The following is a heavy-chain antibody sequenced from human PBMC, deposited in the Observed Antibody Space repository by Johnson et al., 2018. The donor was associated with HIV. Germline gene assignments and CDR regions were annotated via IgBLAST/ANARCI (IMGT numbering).Heavy chain of an antibody. CDR3: ARKVVVVAAAAGDAFDI. Sequence: VQLVESGGGVVQPGRSLRASCAASGFTFSSYWMHWVRQAPGKGLVWVSRINSDGSSTSYADSVQGRFTISRDNAKNTLYLQMISLRAEDTDVYYCARKVVVVAAAAGDAFDIWGQGTMVTVSS. CDR2: INSDGSST. V-gene: IGHV3-74*02. J-gene: IGHJ3*02. D-gene: IGHD2-15*01. CDR1: GFTFSSYW.